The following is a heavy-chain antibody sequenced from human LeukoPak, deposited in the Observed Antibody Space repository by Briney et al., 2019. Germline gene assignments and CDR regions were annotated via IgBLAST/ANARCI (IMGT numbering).Heavy chain of an antibody. CDR2: IYYSGST. J-gene: IGHJ5*02. Sequence: SETLSLTCTVSGGSISSGGYYWSWIRQHPGKGLEWIGYIYYSGSTYYNPSLKSRVTISVDTSKNQFSLKLSSVTAADTAVYYCASRAYSSGWSNWFDPWGQGTLVTVSS. D-gene: IGHD6-19*01. CDR1: GGSISSGGYY. V-gene: IGHV4-31*03. CDR3: ASRAYSSGWSNWFDP.